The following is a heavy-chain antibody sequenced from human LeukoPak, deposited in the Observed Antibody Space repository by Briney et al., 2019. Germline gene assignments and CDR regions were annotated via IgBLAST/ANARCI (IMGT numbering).Heavy chain of an antibody. J-gene: IGHJ1*01. CDR1: GGSISSYY. Sequence: SETLSLTCTVSGGSISSYYWNWIRQPPGKGLEWIGYIYYIGSTNYSPSLKSRVTISVDTSKNQFSLKLSSVTAADTAVYYCARLWSGYFQHWGQGTLVTVSS. CDR2: IYYIGST. V-gene: IGHV4-59*08. D-gene: IGHD3-3*01. CDR3: ARLWSGYFQH.